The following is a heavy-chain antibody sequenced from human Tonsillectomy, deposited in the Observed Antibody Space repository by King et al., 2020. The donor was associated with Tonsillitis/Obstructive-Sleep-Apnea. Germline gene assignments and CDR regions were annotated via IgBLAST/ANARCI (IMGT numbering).Heavy chain of an antibody. V-gene: IGHV2-5*02. Sequence: TLKESGPTLVKPTQTLTLTCTFSGFSLSTSGVGVGWIRQPPGKALEWLALIYWDDDKRYSPSLKSRLTITKDTSKNQVVLTMTNMDPVDTATYYCAHIRTTVTTDYFDYWGQGTLVTVSS. CDR3: AHIRTTVTTDYFDY. J-gene: IGHJ4*02. D-gene: IGHD4-17*01. CDR1: GFSLSTSGVG. CDR2: IYWDDDK.